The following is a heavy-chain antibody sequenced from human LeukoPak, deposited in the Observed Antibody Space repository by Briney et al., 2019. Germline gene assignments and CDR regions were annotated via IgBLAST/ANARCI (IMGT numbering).Heavy chain of an antibody. D-gene: IGHD3-10*01. CDR3: AVARGLTDPLDF. CDR1: RFTFSSPT. V-gene: IGHV1-58*01. CDR2: IVVGSGYT. J-gene: IGHJ4*02. Sequence: SVKVSCKASRFTFSSPTVQWVRQARGQRLEWIGWIVVGSGYTNYAQKFQERVTFTGDMSTDTVYMELSSLRSEDTAVYYCAVARGLTDPLDFWGQGTLVTVSS.